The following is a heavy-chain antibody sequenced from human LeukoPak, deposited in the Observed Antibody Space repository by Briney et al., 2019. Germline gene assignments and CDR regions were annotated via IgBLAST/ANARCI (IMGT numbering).Heavy chain of an antibody. CDR3: ARVFKGYSYGFVGN. CDR2: IYYSGST. D-gene: IGHD5-18*01. V-gene: IGHV4-59*01. J-gene: IGHJ4*02. Sequence: SETLSLTCTVSGGSISSYYWNWIRQPPGKGLEWIGYIYYSGSTNYNPSLKSRVTISVDTSKNQFSLKLSSVTAADTAVYYCARVFKGYSYGFVGNWGQGTLVTVSS. CDR1: GGSISSYY.